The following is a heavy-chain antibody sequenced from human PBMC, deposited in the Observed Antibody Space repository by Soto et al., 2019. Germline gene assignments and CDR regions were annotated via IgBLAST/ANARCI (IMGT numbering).Heavy chain of an antibody. CDR3: NTGPGGST. Sequence: EVQLVESGGGLVKPGGSLRLSCAASGFTFNNAWMTWVRQAPGKGLEWVGRIKSKADGGIIDYAAPVRGRFTISRDDSKNTVYLQMNSLQNEDTAMYYCNTGPGGSTWGQGTMVNVSS. J-gene: IGHJ3*01. CDR2: IKSKADGGII. V-gene: IGHV3-15*01. CDR1: GFTFNNAW.